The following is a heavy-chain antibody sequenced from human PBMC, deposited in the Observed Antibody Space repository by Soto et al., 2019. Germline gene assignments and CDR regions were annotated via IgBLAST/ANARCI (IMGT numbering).Heavy chain of an antibody. Sequence: EVQLFESGGGLVQPGGSLRLSCAASGFTFSSYAMSWVRQAPGKGLEWVSAISGSGSTTSFADSVKGRFTISRDNSKNTLYLQMNSLRDEDTAVYYCAKVPRPYCSGGSCFIFDYWGQGTLVTVS. CDR2: ISGSGSTT. CDR1: GFTFSSYA. D-gene: IGHD2-15*01. CDR3: AKVPRPYCSGGSCFIFDY. V-gene: IGHV3-23*01. J-gene: IGHJ4*02.